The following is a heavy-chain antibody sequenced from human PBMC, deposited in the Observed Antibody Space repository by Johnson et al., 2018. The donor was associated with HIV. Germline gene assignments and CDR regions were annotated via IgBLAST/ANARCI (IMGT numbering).Heavy chain of an antibody. D-gene: IGHD3-16*01. Sequence: QVQLVESGGGVVQPGRSLRLSCAASGFTFSNYAMHWVRQAPGKGLEWVAVISYDGSNKYYADSVKGRFTISRDNSKNTLYLQMNSLRVEDTALYYCAREGARNAFDIWGQGTMVTVSS. V-gene: IGHV3-30-3*01. CDR3: AREGARNAFDI. CDR2: ISYDGSNK. J-gene: IGHJ3*02. CDR1: GFTFSNYA.